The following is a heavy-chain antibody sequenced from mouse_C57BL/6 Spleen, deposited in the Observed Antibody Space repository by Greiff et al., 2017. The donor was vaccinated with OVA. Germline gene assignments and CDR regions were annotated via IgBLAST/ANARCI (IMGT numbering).Heavy chain of an antibody. V-gene: IGHV1-81*01. Sequence: QVQLQQSGAELARPGASVKLSCKASGYTFTSYGISWVKQRTGQGLEWIGEIYPRSGNTYYNEKFKGKATLTADKSSSTAYMELRSLTSEDSAVYFCARYGYDGVYYAMDYWGQGTSVTVSS. D-gene: IGHD2-2*01. J-gene: IGHJ4*01. CDR3: ARYGYDGVYYAMDY. CDR1: GYTFTSYG. CDR2: IYPRSGNT.